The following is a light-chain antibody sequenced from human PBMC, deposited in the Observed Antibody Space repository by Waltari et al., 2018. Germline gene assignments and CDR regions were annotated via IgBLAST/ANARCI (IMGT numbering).Light chain of an antibody. CDR3: QQYNTYPAT. J-gene: IGKJ2*01. Sequence: DIQMTQSPSSLSASVGDTLTITCRASQRISYWLAWYQQKPGKAPKLLVYKASSLESGVPSRFSGSVSGTEYTLTISSLQPDDFATYYCQQYNTYPATFGQGTKVEIK. CDR2: KAS. CDR1: QRISYW. V-gene: IGKV1-5*03.